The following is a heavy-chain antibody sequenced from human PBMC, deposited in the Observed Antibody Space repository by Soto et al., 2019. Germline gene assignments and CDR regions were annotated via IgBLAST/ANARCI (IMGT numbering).Heavy chain of an antibody. CDR2: IWLDGSHK. V-gene: IGHV3-33*01. D-gene: IGHD2-21*02. CDR1: GFTFSSHG. Sequence: QVQLVESGGGVVQPGRSLRLSCATSGFTFSSHGMHWVRQAPGKGLEWVAVIWLDGSHKFYGESVKGRFTISRDNSNNTLSLEMNSLTAEDTAVYYCVRDSGGDYGDYWGQGTLVTVSS. J-gene: IGHJ4*02. CDR3: VRDSGGDYGDY.